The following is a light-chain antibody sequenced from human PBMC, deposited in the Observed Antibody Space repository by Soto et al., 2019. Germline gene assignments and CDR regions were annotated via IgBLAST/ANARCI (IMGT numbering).Light chain of an antibody. V-gene: IGKV3-11*01. CDR3: QQANSLPIT. CDR2: DAS. J-gene: IGKJ5*01. CDR1: QSVSSY. Sequence: EIVLTQSPATLSLSPGERSTLSCRASQSVSSYLAWYQQKPGQAPRLLIYDASNRATCIPARFSGSGSGTDFTLTISGLQTEDFATYFCQQANSLPITFGQGTRLEI.